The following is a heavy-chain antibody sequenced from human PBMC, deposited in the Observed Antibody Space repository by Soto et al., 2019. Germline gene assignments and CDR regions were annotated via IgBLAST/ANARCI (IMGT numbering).Heavy chain of an antibody. CDR1: GFTFDDYG. J-gene: IGHJ5*02. D-gene: IGHD3-16*01. V-gene: IGHV3-20*04. Sequence: EVQLVESGGGVVRPGGSLRLSCAASGFTFDDYGMSWVRQAPGKGLEWVSGINWNGGSTGYADSVKGRFTISRDNAKNSLYLQTNSPGAEETALYYCGRDPGQFDWFDPWGQGTLVTVSS. CDR3: GRDPGQFDWFDP. CDR2: INWNGGST.